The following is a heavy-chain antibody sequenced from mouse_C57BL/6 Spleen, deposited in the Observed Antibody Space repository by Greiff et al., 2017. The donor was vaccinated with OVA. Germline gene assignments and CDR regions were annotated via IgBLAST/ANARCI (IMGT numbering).Heavy chain of an antibody. J-gene: IGHJ2*01. V-gene: IGHV1-42*01. D-gene: IGHD1-1*01. Sequence: EVQLQQSGPELVKPGASVKISCKASGYSFTGYYMNWVKQSPEKSLEWIGEINPSTGGTTYNQKFKAKATLTVDKSSSTAYMQLKSLTSEDSAVYYCARSGSSYDYCDYWGQGTTLTVSS. CDR1: GYSFTGYY. CDR3: ARSGSSYDYCDY. CDR2: INPSTGGT.